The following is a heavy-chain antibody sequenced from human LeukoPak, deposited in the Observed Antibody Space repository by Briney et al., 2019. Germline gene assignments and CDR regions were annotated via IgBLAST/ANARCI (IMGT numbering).Heavy chain of an antibody. D-gene: IGHD3-10*01. Sequence: SETLSLTCAVYGGSFSGYYWSWIRQPPGKGLEWIGEINHSGSTNYNPSLKSRVTISVDTSKNQFSLKLSSVTAADTAVYYCARGSWGSDTNWFDPWGQGTLVTVSS. J-gene: IGHJ5*02. CDR3: ARGSWGSDTNWFDP. CDR2: INHSGST. V-gene: IGHV4-34*01. CDR1: GGSFSGYY.